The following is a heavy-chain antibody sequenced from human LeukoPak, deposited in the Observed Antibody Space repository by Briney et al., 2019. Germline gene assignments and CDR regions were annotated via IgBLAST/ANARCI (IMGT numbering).Heavy chain of an antibody. Sequence: ASVKVSCKASGYTFTGYYIHWVRQAPGQGLEWMGWINPNSGGTNYAQKFQGRVTMTRDTSISTAYMELSRLRSDDTAVYYYARFVPHQIVPAEGAFDPWGQGTLVTVSS. J-gene: IGHJ5*02. D-gene: IGHD2-2*01. CDR3: ARFVPHQIVPAEGAFDP. CDR2: INPNSGGT. V-gene: IGHV1-2*02. CDR1: GYTFTGYY.